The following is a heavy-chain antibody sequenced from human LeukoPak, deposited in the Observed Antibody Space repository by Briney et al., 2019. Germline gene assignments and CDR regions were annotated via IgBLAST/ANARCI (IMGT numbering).Heavy chain of an antibody. CDR1: GFTFSSYE. CDR3: AKDYGYSSSFYYYYYYMDV. V-gene: IGHV3-48*03. D-gene: IGHD6-13*01. Sequence: GGSLRLSCAASGFTFSSYEMNWVRQAPGKWLEWVSYISSSGSTIYYADSVKGRFTISRDNAKNSLYLQMNSLRAEDTAVYYCAKDYGYSSSFYYYYYYMDVWGEGTTVTISS. J-gene: IGHJ6*03. CDR2: ISSSGSTI.